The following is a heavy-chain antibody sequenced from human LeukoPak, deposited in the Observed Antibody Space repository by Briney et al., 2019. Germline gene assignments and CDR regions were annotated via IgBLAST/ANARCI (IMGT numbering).Heavy chain of an antibody. CDR3: ATDGYDFDH. V-gene: IGHV3-30*03. CDR2: VTYVGSRE. D-gene: IGHD5-24*01. Sequence: GRSLRLSCAGSGFSFDNYAIHWVRQAPGKGRDWVAGVTYVGSREFYADSVKGRFTISRDNSRTTLYLQMNSLTDEDPALYYCATDGYDFDHWGQGTLVIVSS. J-gene: IGHJ4*02. CDR1: GFSFDNYA.